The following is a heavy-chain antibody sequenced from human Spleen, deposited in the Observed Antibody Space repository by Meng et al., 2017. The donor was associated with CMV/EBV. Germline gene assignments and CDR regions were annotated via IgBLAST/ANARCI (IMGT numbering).Heavy chain of an antibody. CDR2: IYYSGST. Sequence: SETLSLTCTVSGGSISNNNYYWGWIRQPPGKGLEWIGSIYYSGSTYYNPSLMSRVTISVDTSKNQFSLKLSSVTAADTAVYYCARLPNIVLVPAAVQYFDYWGQGTLVTVSS. D-gene: IGHD2-2*01. CDR3: ARLPNIVLVPAAVQYFDY. V-gene: IGHV4-39*07. J-gene: IGHJ4*02. CDR1: GGSISNNNYY.